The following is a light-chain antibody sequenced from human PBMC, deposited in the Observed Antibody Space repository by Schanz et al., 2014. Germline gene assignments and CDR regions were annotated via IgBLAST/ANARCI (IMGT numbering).Light chain of an antibody. CDR1: QSVLYTSDNKNY. J-gene: IGKJ4*01. V-gene: IGKV4-1*01. CDR2: WAS. CDR3: QQYYSLPLT. Sequence: DIVMTQSPDSLAVSLGERATINCKSSQSVLYTSDNKNYLAWYQHKPGQPPKLLISWASTRESGVPERFSGSGSGTDFTLTISSLQAEDVALYYCQQYYSLPLTFGGGTKVEIK.